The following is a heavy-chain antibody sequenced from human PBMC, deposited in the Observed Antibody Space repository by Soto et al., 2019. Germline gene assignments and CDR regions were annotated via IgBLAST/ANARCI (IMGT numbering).Heavy chain of an antibody. J-gene: IGHJ5*02. CDR2: VWNDGSSK. D-gene: IGHD2-2*02. CDR3: ARGSSCYSTTCYNPAYFGP. V-gene: IGHV3-33*01. CDR1: EFSFNFFV. Sequence: PGGSLRLSSAASEFSFNFFVMHWVRQSPGKGLEWVAVVWNDGSSKDYADSVKGRFTISRDNSKNMLYLQMNSLRADDTAIYYCARGSSCYSTTCYNPAYFGPWGQGTLVTVSS.